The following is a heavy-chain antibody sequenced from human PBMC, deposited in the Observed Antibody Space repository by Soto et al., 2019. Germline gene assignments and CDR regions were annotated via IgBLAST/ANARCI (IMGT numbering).Heavy chain of an antibody. V-gene: IGHV4-59*02. CDR1: GDSVSSYY. Sequence: PSETLSLTCSVSGDSVSSYYWSWIRQPPGKGLEWIGYIYNTGSTKYNPSLKNRVTMLVDTATNHFSLRLSSVTAADTAVYYCARVVRLYGDYESTWGQGTLVTVSS. CDR3: ARVVRLYGDYEST. J-gene: IGHJ5*02. D-gene: IGHD4-17*01. CDR2: IYNTGST.